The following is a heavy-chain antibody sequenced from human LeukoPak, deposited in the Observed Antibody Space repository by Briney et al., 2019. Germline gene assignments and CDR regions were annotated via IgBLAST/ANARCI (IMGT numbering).Heavy chain of an antibody. J-gene: IGHJ4*02. D-gene: IGHD6-13*01. V-gene: IGHV4-4*07. CDR2: VYPSGST. CDR1: GGSISSYY. Sequence: SETLSLTCTVSGGSISSYYWSWIRQPAGKGLEWIGRVYPSGSTNYNPSLKSRVAMSVDTSKSQFSLNLSSVTAADTAVYYCAREEGITAARSFDYWSQGTLVTVSS. CDR3: AREEGITAARSFDY.